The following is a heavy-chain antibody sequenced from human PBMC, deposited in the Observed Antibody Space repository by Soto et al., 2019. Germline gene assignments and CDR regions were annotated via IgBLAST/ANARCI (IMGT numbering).Heavy chain of an antibody. Sequence: SETLSLTCTVSGGSISSYYWSWIRQPPGKGLEWIGYIYYSGSTNYNPSLKSRVTISVDTSKNQFSLKLSSVTAADTAVYYCASTTVTTGLYYYYMDVWGKGTTVTVSS. V-gene: IGHV4-59*01. J-gene: IGHJ6*03. D-gene: IGHD4-17*01. CDR3: ASTTVTTGLYYYYMDV. CDR2: IYYSGST. CDR1: GGSISSYY.